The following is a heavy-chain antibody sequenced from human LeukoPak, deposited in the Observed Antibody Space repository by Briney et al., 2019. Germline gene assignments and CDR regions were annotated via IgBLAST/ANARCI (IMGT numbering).Heavy chain of an antibody. J-gene: IGHJ5*02. CDR2: ISAYNGNT. D-gene: IGHD3-22*01. CDR1: GYTFTSHG. Sequence: ASVKVSCKASGYTFTSHGISWVRQAPGQGPEWMGWISAYNGNTNYAQKLQGRVTMTTDTSTSTAYMELRSLRSDDTAVYYCARLSTDSSGYYYVWWFDPWGQGTLVTVSS. V-gene: IGHV1-18*01. CDR3: ARLSTDSSGYYYVWWFDP.